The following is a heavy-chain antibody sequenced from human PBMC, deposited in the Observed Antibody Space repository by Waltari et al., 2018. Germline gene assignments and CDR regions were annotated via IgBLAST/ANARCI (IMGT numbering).Heavy chain of an antibody. CDR2: IIPNFGTA. V-gene: IGHV1-69*05. D-gene: IGHD1-20*01. CDR3: ARGRGGAYNWNDGEDY. CDR1: GGTFSSYA. J-gene: IGHJ4*02. Sequence: QVQLVQSGAEVKKPGSSVKVSCKASGGTFSSYAISWVRQAPGQGLEWMGGIIPNFGTANYAQKFQGRGTVTTDESTSTAYMGLSSLRSEDTAVYYCARGRGGAYNWNDGEDYWGQGTLVTVSS.